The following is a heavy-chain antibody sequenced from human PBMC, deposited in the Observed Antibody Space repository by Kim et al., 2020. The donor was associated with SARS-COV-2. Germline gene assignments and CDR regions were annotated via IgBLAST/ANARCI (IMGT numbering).Heavy chain of an antibody. CDR1: GGSVSSDDYY. Sequence: SETLSLTCSVSGGSVSSDDYYWVWIRQTPGRGLEWIGSIHYSGSTYYNPSLRSRVTISVDTSKNHFSLKLNSVTAADTAVYYCARAQGRSWTPGNWFDPWGQGTLVTVSS. CDR2: IHYSGST. D-gene: IGHD6-13*01. CDR3: ARAQGRSWTPGNWFDP. V-gene: IGHV4-39*02. J-gene: IGHJ5*02.